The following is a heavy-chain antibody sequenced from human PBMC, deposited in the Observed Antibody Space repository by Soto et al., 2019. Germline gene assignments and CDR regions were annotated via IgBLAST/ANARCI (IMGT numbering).Heavy chain of an antibody. CDR1: GYTFTSYD. Sequence: ASVKVSCKASGYTFTSYDINWVRQATGQGLEWMGWMNPNSGNTGYAQKFQGRVTMTRNTSISTAYMELSSLRSEDTAVYYCAKSFGGSYDYYYYYYMDVWGKGTTVTVSS. J-gene: IGHJ6*03. CDR3: AKSFGGSYDYYYYYYMDV. V-gene: IGHV1-8*01. D-gene: IGHD2-15*01. CDR2: MNPNSGNT.